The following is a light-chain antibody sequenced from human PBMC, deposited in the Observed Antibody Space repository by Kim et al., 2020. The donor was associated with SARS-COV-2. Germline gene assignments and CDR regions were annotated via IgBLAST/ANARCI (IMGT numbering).Light chain of an antibody. Sequence: QAMTNSCTGTRSDVGGYNYVSWCQQHPGEAPKLMIYDVNKRPSGVPDHFSASKYGNTASLTISGLLTEDEADYYYCSYAGSYTWVFGGGTKLTVL. CDR1: RSDVGGYNY. CDR3: CSYAGSYTWV. V-gene: IGLV2-11*03. CDR2: DVN. J-gene: IGLJ3*02.